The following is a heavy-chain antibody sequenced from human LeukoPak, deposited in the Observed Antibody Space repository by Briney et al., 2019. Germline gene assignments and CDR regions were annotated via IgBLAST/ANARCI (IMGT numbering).Heavy chain of an antibody. CDR3: ARDDSGLLDY. Sequence: HPGGSLRLSCAASGFTFGSYAMHRVRQAPGKGLEWVAVISYDGSNKYYADSVKGRFTISRDNSKNTLYLQMNSLRAEDTAVYYCARDDSGLLDYWGQGTLVTVSS. CDR1: GFTFGSYA. V-gene: IGHV3-30-3*01. CDR2: ISYDGSNK. J-gene: IGHJ4*02. D-gene: IGHD2-15*01.